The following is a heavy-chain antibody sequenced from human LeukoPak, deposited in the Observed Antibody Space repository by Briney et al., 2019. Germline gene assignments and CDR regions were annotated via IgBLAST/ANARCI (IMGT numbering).Heavy chain of an antibody. J-gene: IGHJ4*02. D-gene: IGHD2-15*01. Sequence: GESLKISCKGSGYSFTNYWIGWVRQMPGKGLEWMGIIYPGDSDTRYSPSFQGQVIISADKSISTAYLHWSSLKASDTAMYYCARRHQYCSGGSCYPYYFDSWGQGTLVTVSS. CDR3: ARRHQYCSGGSCYPYYFDS. CDR1: GYSFTNYW. CDR2: IYPGDSDT. V-gene: IGHV5-51*01.